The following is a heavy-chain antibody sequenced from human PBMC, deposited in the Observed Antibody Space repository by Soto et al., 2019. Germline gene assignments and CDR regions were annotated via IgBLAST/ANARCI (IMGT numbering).Heavy chain of an antibody. V-gene: IGHV3-30*18. CDR1: GFTFSSYG. J-gene: IGHJ6*03. D-gene: IGHD3-10*01. Sequence: GGSLRLSCAASGFTFSSYGMHWVRQAPGKGLEWVAVISYDGSNKYYADSVKGRFTISRDNSKNTLYLQMNSLRAEDTAVYYCAKSLSLVRGVPHYMDVWGKGTTVTVSS. CDR3: AKSLSLVRGVPHYMDV. CDR2: ISYDGSNK.